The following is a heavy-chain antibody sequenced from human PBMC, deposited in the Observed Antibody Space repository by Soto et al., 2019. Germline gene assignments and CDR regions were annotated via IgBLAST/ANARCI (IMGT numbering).Heavy chain of an antibody. CDR3: ARFTQWDYYYYGMDV. Sequence: SETLSLTCTVSGGSISSYYCSWIRQPPGKGLEWIGYIYYSGSTNYNPSLKSRVTISVDTSKNQFSLKLSSVTAADTAVYYCARFTQWDYYYYGMDVWGQGTTVTVS. CDR2: IYYSGST. J-gene: IGHJ6*02. D-gene: IGHD2-8*01. V-gene: IGHV4-59*01. CDR1: GGSISSYY.